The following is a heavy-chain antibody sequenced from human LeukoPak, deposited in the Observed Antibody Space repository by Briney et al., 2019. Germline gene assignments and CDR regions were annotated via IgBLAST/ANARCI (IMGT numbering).Heavy chain of an antibody. CDR1: GYTFTSNG. V-gene: IGHV1-18*01. J-gene: IGHJ3*02. Sequence: ASVKVSCKASGYTFTSNGISWVRQVPGQGLEWIGGLSVYHGNANPAQNFQARVTMTTDTSTSTAYLELRRLRFDDPAVYYCARETTNAFDIWGQGTKVIVSS. D-gene: IGHD1-26*01. CDR3: ARETTNAFDI. CDR2: LSVYHGNA.